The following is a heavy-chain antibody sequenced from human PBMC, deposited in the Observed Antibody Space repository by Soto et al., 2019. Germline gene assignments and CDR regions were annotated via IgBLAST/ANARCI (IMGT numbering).Heavy chain of an antibody. CDR1: GFTFSSYW. J-gene: IGHJ4*02. V-gene: IGHV3-7*01. CDR3: ARDLVAGTVDY. D-gene: IGHD6-19*01. Sequence: GGSLRLSCAASGFTFSSYWMSWVRQAPGKGLEWVAIIKEDGSEKYYVDSVKGRFTISRDNAKNSLLLQMVSLRAEDTAVYYCARDLVAGTVDYWGQGILVTVSS. CDR2: IKEDGSEK.